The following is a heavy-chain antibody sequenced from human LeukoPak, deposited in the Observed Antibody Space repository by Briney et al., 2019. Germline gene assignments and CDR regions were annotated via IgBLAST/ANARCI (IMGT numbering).Heavy chain of an antibody. V-gene: IGHV4-30-2*01. CDR3: ARYGMAAEGIWWFDP. D-gene: IGHD6-13*01. J-gene: IGHJ5*02. Sequence: SETLSLTCAVSGDSISSGGYSWSWIRQPPGKGLEWIGYIYHSGSTYYNPSLKSRVTILVDRSKNQFSLKLSSVTAADTAVYYCARYGMAAEGIWWFDPWGQGTLVTVSS. CDR2: IYHSGST. CDR1: GDSISSGGYS.